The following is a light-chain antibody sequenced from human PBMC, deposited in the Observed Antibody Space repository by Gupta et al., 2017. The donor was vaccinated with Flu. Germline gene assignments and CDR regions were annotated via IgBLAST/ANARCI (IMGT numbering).Light chain of an antibody. CDR3: QSYDSGRWV. J-gene: IGLJ3*02. Sequence: QSVLTQPPSVSGAPRAEGHPLLHWEQLQHRGRLCCTLVPAASRDSPKLLNQGNTNRPSGGPDRCSGSKSGTSASLAIPGLQAEDEADYYCQSYDSGRWVFGGGTKLTVL. V-gene: IGLV1-40*01. CDR2: GNT. CDR1: LQHRGRLC.